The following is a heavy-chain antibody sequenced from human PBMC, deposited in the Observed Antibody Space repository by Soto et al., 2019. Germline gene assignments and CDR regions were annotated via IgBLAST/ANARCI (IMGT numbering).Heavy chain of an antibody. D-gene: IGHD5-12*01. CDR2: IYYSGST. J-gene: IGHJ3*02. CDR1: GGSISNYY. Sequence: SETLSLTCTVSGGSISNYYWTWIRQPPGKGLEWIGYIYYSGSTYYNPSLKSRVTISVDTSKNQFSLKLSSVTAADTAVYYCARHSLRRDGYKCAIDIRGQGTMVTVSS. V-gene: IGHV4-59*08. CDR3: ARHSLRRDGYKCAIDI.